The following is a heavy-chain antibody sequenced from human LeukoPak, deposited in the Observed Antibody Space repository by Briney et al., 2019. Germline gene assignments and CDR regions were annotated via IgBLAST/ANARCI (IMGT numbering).Heavy chain of an antibody. D-gene: IGHD1-26*01. V-gene: IGHV1-69*05. Sequence: ASVKVSCKASGGTSSSYAISWVRQAPGQGLEWMGGIIPIFGTANYAQKFQGRVTITTDESTSTAYMELSSLRSEDTAVYYCATVVGWANWFDPWGQGTLVTVSS. CDR1: GGTSSSYA. J-gene: IGHJ5*02. CDR2: IIPIFGTA. CDR3: ATVVGWANWFDP.